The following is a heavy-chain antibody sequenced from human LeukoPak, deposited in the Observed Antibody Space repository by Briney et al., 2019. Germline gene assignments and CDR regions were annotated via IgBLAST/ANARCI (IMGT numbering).Heavy chain of an antibody. V-gene: IGHV5-51*01. Sequence: GESLKISCKGSGYSFTSYWIGWVRQMPGKGLKGMGIIYPGDSDTRYSPSFQGQVTISADKSISTAYLQWSSLKASDTAMYYCARPSSSSWYPIYYFDYWGQGTLVTVSS. CDR1: GYSFTSYW. J-gene: IGHJ4*02. CDR3: ARPSSSSWYPIYYFDY. D-gene: IGHD6-13*01. CDR2: IYPGDSDT.